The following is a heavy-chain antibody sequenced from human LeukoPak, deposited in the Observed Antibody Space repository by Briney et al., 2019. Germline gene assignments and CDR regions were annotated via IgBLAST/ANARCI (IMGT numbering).Heavy chain of an antibody. CDR1: GFTFSSYG. V-gene: IGHV3-30*03. J-gene: IGHJ4*02. CDR3: ARAAMVRGVDYFDY. D-gene: IGHD3-10*01. CDR2: ISYDGSNK. Sequence: GGSLRLSCAASGFTFSSYGMHWVRQAPGKGLEWVAVISYDGSNKYYADSVKGRFTISRDNSKNTLYLQMNSLGAEDTAVYYCARAAMVRGVDYFDYWGQGTLVTVSS.